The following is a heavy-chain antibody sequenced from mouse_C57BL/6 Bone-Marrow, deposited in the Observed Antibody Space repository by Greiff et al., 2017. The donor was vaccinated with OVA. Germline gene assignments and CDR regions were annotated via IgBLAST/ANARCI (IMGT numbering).Heavy chain of an antibody. Sequence: EVKVEESGPGLVKPSQSLSLTCSVTGYSITSGYYWNWIRQFPGNKLEWMGYISYDGSNNYNPSLKNRISITRDTSKNQFFLKLNSVTTEDTATYYCARVRDGYVWYFDVWGTGTTVTVSS. J-gene: IGHJ1*03. D-gene: IGHD2-2*01. CDR3: ARVRDGYVWYFDV. V-gene: IGHV3-6*01. CDR1: GYSITSGYY. CDR2: ISYDGSN.